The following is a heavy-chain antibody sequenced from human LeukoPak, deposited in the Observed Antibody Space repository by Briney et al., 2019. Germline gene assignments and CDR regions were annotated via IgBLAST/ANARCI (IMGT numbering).Heavy chain of an antibody. Sequence: PGGSLRLSCAASGFTFSSYGIHWVRQAPGKGLEWVAFIRYDGSNKYYADSVKGRSTISRDKAKNSLYLQMNSLRAEDTALYYCARGDSSGWKSCPGDWGQGTLVTVSS. J-gene: IGHJ4*02. V-gene: IGHV3-30*02. D-gene: IGHD6-19*01. CDR1: GFTFSSYG. CDR2: IRYDGSNK. CDR3: ARGDSSGWKSCPGD.